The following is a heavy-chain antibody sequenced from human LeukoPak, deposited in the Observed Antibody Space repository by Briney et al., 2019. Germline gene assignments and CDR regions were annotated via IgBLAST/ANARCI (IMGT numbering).Heavy chain of an antibody. V-gene: IGHV3-49*04. CDR2: IRSKAYGGTT. D-gene: IGHD3-16*02. J-gene: IGHJ4*02. CDR3: TRDGTYYVWGSYRPLGDY. CDR1: GFTFGDYA. Sequence: GGSLRLSCTASGFTFGDYAMSWVRQAPGKGLEWVGFIRSKAYGGTTEYAASVKGRFTISRDDSKSIAYLQMNSLKTEDTAVYYCTRDGTYYVWGSYRPLGDYWGQGTLVTVSS.